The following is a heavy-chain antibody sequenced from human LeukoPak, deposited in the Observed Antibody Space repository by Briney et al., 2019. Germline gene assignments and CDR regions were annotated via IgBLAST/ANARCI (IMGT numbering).Heavy chain of an antibody. CDR2: ISSSSSYI. CDR1: GFTFSSYS. V-gene: IGHV3-21*01. D-gene: IGHD2-21*02. Sequence: PGGSLRLSCEASGFTFSSYSMNWVRQAPGKGLEWVSSISSSSSYIYYADSVKGRFTISRDNAKNSLYLQMNSLRAEDTAVYYCARDGDKHYYYYYMDVWGKGTTVTVSS. J-gene: IGHJ6*03. CDR3: ARDGDKHYYYYYMDV.